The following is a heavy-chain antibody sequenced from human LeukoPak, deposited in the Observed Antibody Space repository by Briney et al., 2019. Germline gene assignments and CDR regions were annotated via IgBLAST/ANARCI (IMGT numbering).Heavy chain of an antibody. CDR3: ARVSTSGYDNHFDY. D-gene: IGHD5-12*01. Sequence: SQTLSLTCTVSGGSISSGDYYWSWIRQPPGKGLEWIGYVYYSGSTCYNPSLKSRVTISVDTSKNQFSLKLSSVTAADTAVYYCARVSTSGYDNHFDYWGQGTLVTVSS. CDR1: GGSISSGDYY. V-gene: IGHV4-30-4*01. CDR2: VYYSGST. J-gene: IGHJ4*02.